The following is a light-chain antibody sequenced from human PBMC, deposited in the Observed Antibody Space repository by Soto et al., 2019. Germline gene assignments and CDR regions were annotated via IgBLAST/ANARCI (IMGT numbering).Light chain of an antibody. CDR1: RSFASSY. V-gene: IGKV3-20*01. CDR2: GTS. Sequence: EIVLTQSPSTLSLSPGERATLSCRASRSFASSYLAWYQQKPGQAPRLLIYGTSNRATGIPDRFSGSGSGTDFTLTISRLEPEDFAVYFCQQYGSSPYTFGQGTKVDIK. J-gene: IGKJ2*01. CDR3: QQYGSSPYT.